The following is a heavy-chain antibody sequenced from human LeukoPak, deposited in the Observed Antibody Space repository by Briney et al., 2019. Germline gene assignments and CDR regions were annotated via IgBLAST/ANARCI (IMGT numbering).Heavy chain of an antibody. J-gene: IGHJ4*02. CDR3: ARDKIVGPTNFDY. CDR1: GFRFSDYW. V-gene: IGHV3-7*03. D-gene: IGHD1-26*01. CDR2: IKQNGGEI. Sequence: PGGSLRLSCAAPGFRFSDYWMSWVRQVPGKGLEWVANIKQNGGEIYYVDSVKGRFTISRDNAKNSLYLQMNSLRAEDTAIYYCARDKIVGPTNFDYWGQGTLVTVSS.